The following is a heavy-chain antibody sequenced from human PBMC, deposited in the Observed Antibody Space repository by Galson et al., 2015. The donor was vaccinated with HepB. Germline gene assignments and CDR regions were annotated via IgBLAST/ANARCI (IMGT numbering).Heavy chain of an antibody. D-gene: IGHD3-22*01. CDR2: IKSKADGGTT. V-gene: IGHV3-15*01. CDR1: GFTFSNAW. CDR3: TTDLSYYYDSSGYYRYGMDV. Sequence: SLRLSCAASGFTFSNAWMSWVRQAPGKGLEWVGRIKSKADGGTTDYAAPVKGRFTISRDDSKNTLYLQMNSLKTEDTAVYYCTTDLSYYYDSSGYYRYGMDVWGQGTTVTVSS. J-gene: IGHJ6*02.